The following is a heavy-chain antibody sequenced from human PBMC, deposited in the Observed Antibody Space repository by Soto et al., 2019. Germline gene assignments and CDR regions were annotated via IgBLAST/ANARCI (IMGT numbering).Heavy chain of an antibody. CDR3: ARDASQTGVPLDY. J-gene: IGHJ4*02. D-gene: IGHD7-27*01. CDR2: IYYSGST. V-gene: IGHV4-31*03. Sequence: QVQLQESGPGLVKPSQTLSLTCTVSGDSISSDGYFWSWIRQHPGKGLEWIGYIYYSGSTYYNPSLKSRVTMSVDTSKNQFSLNLTSVTAADTAVYYCARDASQTGVPLDYWGQGTLVTVSS. CDR1: GDSISSDGYF.